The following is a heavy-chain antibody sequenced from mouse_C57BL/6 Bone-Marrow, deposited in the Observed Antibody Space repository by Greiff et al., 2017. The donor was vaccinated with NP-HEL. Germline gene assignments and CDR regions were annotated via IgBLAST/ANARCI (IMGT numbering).Heavy chain of an antibody. CDR3: SRGNGNYPYYFAY. CDR2: INPSSGYT. J-gene: IGHJ2*01. Sequence: VRLQQSGAELARPGASVKMSCKASGYTFTSYTMHWVKQRPGQGLEWIGYINPSSGYTKYNQKFKDKATLTADKSSSTAYMQLSSLTSEDSAVYDCSRGNGNYPYYFAYWGQGTPLTVSA. V-gene: IGHV1-4*01. CDR1: GYTFTSYT. D-gene: IGHD2-1*01.